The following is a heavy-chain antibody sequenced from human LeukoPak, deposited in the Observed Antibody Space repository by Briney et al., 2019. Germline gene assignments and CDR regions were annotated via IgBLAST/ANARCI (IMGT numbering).Heavy chain of an antibody. CDR2: ISYDGSNK. D-gene: IGHD3-9*01. CDR3: AKVKEHYDILTGPDYYFDY. CDR1: GFTFSSYW. Sequence: GGSLRLSCAASGFTFSSYWMSWVRQAPGKGLEWVAVISYDGSNKYYADSVKGRFTISRDNSKNTLYLQMNSLRAEDTAVYYCAKVKEHYDILTGPDYYFDYWGQGTLVTVSS. V-gene: IGHV3-30*18. J-gene: IGHJ4*02.